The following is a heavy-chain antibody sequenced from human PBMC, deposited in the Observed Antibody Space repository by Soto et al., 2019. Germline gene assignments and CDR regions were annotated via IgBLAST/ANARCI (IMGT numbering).Heavy chain of an antibody. CDR1: GFTFSSYA. CDR3: AVHVVVPAAMLSGYFQH. Sequence: GGSLRLSCAASGFTFSSYAMSWVRQAPGKGLEWVSAISGSGGSTYYADSVKGRFTISRDNSKNTLYLQMNSLRAEDTAVYYCAVHVVVPAAMLSGYFQHWGQGTLVTVSS. CDR2: ISGSGGST. V-gene: IGHV3-23*01. D-gene: IGHD2-2*01. J-gene: IGHJ1*01.